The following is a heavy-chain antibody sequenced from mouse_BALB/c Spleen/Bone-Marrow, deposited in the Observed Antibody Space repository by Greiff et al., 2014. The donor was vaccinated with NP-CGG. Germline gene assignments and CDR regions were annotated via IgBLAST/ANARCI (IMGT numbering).Heavy chain of an antibody. CDR2: IFPGDNST. Sequence: VQLQQSGAELVKPGASVKLSCKASGYTFTSHDINWVRQRPEQGLEWIGWIFPGDNSTKYNEKFEGKATLTTDKSSSTAYMQLSRLTSEDSAVYFCAHDGLLPGMDYWGQGTSVTVSS. D-gene: IGHD2-3*01. V-gene: IGHV1S56*01. J-gene: IGHJ4*01. CDR3: AHDGLLPGMDY. CDR1: GYTFTSHD.